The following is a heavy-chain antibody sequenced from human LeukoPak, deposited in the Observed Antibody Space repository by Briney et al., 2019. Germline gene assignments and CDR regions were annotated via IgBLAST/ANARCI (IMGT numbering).Heavy chain of an antibody. J-gene: IGHJ5*02. CDR1: VHTFPYYG. V-gene: IGHV1-18*01. Sequence: APVPDSFTTCVHTFPYYGIRWVRQSPRKGLEWMGWISAHNENANYAQKFQGKVTMTTDTSTSTVYMEIRSLRSDDTAVYYCARPRALGRFWLMAGRRAWGEGTLITVSS. CDR2: ISAHNENA. D-gene: IGHD3-3*01. CDR3: ARPRALGRFWLMAGRRA.